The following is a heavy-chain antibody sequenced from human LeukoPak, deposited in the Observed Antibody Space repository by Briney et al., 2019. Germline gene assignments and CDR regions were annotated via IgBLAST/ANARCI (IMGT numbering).Heavy chain of an antibody. CDR1: GGSVSSGSYY. CDR3: ARGFGDWGLSWFDP. J-gene: IGHJ5*02. CDR2: IYYSGSA. V-gene: IGHV4-61*01. D-gene: IGHD3-10*01. Sequence: SETLSLTCTVSGGSVSSGSYYWSWIRQPTVKGLEWIGYIYYSGSAKYNPSLKSRVTISVDTSKNQFSLKLTSVTAADTAVYYCARGFGDWGLSWFDPWGQGTLVTVSS.